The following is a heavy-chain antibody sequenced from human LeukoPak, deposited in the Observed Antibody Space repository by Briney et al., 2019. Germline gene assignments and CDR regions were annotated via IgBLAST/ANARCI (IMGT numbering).Heavy chain of an antibody. J-gene: IGHJ4*02. Sequence: ASVKASCKASGCTFIGYYMHWVRQAPGQGLEWMGWINPNSGDTDYAQKFQGRVTMTRDTSISTAYLELSRLTSDDTAVYYCAMPKQLVLFDYWGQGTLVTVSS. D-gene: IGHD6-13*01. V-gene: IGHV1-2*02. CDR2: INPNSGDT. CDR3: AMPKQLVLFDY. CDR1: GCTFIGYY.